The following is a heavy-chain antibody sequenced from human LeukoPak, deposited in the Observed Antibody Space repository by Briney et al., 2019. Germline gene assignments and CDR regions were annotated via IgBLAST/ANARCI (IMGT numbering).Heavy chain of an antibody. CDR3: ARGTYYYDSSGLGMDV. J-gene: IGHJ6*02. CDR1: GFTFSSYA. D-gene: IGHD3-22*01. CDR2: IYSGGST. V-gene: IGHV3-53*01. Sequence: HPGGSLRLSCAASGFTFSSYAMSWVRQAPGKGLEWVSVIYSGGSTYYADSVKGRFTISRDNSKNTLYLQMNSLRAEDTAVYYCARGTYYYDSSGLGMDVWGQGTTVTVSS.